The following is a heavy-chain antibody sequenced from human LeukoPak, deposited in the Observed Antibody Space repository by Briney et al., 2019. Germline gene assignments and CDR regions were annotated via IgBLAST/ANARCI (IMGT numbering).Heavy chain of an antibody. D-gene: IGHD2-15*01. V-gene: IGHV4-38-2*01. Sequence: SETLSLTCAVSGFSISSGYYWGWFRQPPGKGLEWTGSIYHTGSTYYNPSLESRVTISVDTSKKQFSLNLRSVTAADTAVYYCARPGYCSGGTCYFDSWGQGALVTVSS. CDR3: ARPGYCSGGTCYFDS. J-gene: IGHJ4*02. CDR2: IYHTGST. CDR1: GFSISSGYY.